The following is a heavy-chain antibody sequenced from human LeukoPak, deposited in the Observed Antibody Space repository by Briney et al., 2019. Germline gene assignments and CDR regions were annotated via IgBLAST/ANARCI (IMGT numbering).Heavy chain of an antibody. Sequence: GGSLRLSCAASGFTFSNDVMSWVRQAPGKGPKWVSSIDGGGGGTDYADSVRGRFTISRDNFKNTSYLQMNSLRADDTAVYYCARRIGGTKDYWGQGAQVTVSS. CDR2: IDGGGGGT. CDR3: ARRIGGTKDY. V-gene: IGHV3-23*01. CDR1: GFTFSNDV. D-gene: IGHD3-3*01. J-gene: IGHJ4*02.